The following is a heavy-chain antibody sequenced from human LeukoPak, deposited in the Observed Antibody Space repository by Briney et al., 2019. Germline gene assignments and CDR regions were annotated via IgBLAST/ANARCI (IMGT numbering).Heavy chain of an antibody. CDR2: IYYSGST. J-gene: IGHJ4*02. CDR3: AGIPAVADGTGFDY. CDR1: GGSISSSSYY. D-gene: IGHD6-19*01. V-gene: IGHV4-39*01. Sequence: PSETLSLTCTVSGGSISSSSYYWGWIRQPPGKGLEWIGSIYYSGSTYYNPSLKSRVTISVDTSKNQFSLKLSSVTAADTAVYYCAGIPAVADGTGFDYWGQGTLVTVSS.